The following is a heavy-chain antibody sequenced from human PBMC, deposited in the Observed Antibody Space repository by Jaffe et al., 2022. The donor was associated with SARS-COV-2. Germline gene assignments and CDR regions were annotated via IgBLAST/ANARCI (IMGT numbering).Heavy chain of an antibody. J-gene: IGHJ3*01. CDR1: GFTFSDYY. CDR2: ISSGSSYT. CDR3: ARGLLSGSNFAFDV. Sequence: QVQLVESGGGLVKPGGSLRLSCAASGFTFSDYYMNWIRQAPGKGLEWVTYISSGSSYTNYADSVKGRFTTSRDNAQNSLYLQMNSLRAEDTAVYYCARGLLSGSNFAFDVWGQGTMVTVSS. V-gene: IGHV3-11*06. D-gene: IGHD1-26*01.